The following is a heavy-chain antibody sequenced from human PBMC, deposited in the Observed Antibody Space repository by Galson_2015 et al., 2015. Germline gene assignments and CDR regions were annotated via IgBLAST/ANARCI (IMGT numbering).Heavy chain of an antibody. J-gene: IGHJ6*02. Sequence: SLRLSCAASGFTFSSYAMHWVRQAPGKGLEWVAVISYDGSNKYYADSVKGRFTISRDNSKNTLYLQMNSLRAEDTAVYYCARIPADSGMDVWGQGTTVTVSS. CDR1: GFTFSSYA. CDR3: ARIPADSGMDV. CDR2: ISYDGSNK. V-gene: IGHV3-30-3*01. D-gene: IGHD2-21*01.